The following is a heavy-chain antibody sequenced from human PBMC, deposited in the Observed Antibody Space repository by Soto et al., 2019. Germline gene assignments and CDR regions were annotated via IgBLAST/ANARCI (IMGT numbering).Heavy chain of an antibody. CDR3: ARADIITMANFDY. J-gene: IGHJ4*02. CDR2: IIPIFGTA. CDR1: GGTFSSYA. Sequence: QVQLVQSGAEVKKPGSSVKVSCKASGGTFSSYAISWVRQAPGQGLEWLGGIIPIFGTANYAQKFQGRVTITADESTSTADMELSSLRSEDTAVYYCARADIITMANFDYWGQGTLVTVSS. D-gene: IGHD3-10*01. V-gene: IGHV1-69*01.